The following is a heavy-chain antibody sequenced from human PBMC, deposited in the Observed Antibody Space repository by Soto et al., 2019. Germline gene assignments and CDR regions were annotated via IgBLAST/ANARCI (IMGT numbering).Heavy chain of an antibody. J-gene: IGHJ6*03. CDR3: ARAYIAARPPYYYYYMDV. CDR1: GDSVSSNSAA. CDR2: TYYRSKWYN. V-gene: IGHV6-1*01. D-gene: IGHD6-6*01. Sequence: SQTLSLTCAISGDSVSSNSAAWNWIRQSPSRGLEWLGRTYYRSKWYNDYAVSVKSRITINPDTSKNQFSLQLNSVTPEDTAVYYCARAYIAARPPYYYYYMDVWGKGTTVTVSS.